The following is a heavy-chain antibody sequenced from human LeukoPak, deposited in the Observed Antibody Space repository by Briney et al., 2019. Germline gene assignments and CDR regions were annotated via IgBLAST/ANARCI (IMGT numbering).Heavy chain of an antibody. Sequence: PGGSLRLSCAASGFTFSHYWMHWVRQAPGKGLVWVSRIESDGGRTDYADSLKGRFTISRDNAKNTLYLEMNSLRAEDTAVYYCARVGHCSSTAYFIDYWGQGTLVTVSS. J-gene: IGHJ4*02. V-gene: IGHV3-74*01. CDR2: IESDGGRT. CDR3: ARVGHCSSTAYFIDY. CDR1: GFTFSHYW. D-gene: IGHD2-2*01.